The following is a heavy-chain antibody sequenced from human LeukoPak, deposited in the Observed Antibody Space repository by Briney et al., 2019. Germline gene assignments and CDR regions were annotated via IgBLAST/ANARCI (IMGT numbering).Heavy chain of an antibody. Sequence: GGSPRLSCAASGFTFSSYSMNWVRQAPGKGLEWVSSISSSSSYIYYADSVKGRFTISRDNAKNSLYLQMNSLRAEDTAVYYCARDAYDILTGYQDYYFDYWSQGTLVTVSS. J-gene: IGHJ4*02. CDR2: ISSSSSYI. D-gene: IGHD3-9*01. CDR3: ARDAYDILTGYQDYYFDY. V-gene: IGHV3-21*01. CDR1: GFTFSSYS.